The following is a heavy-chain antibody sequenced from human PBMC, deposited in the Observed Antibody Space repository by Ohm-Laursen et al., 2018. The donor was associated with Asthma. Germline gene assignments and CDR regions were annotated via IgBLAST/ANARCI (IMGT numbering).Heavy chain of an antibody. V-gene: IGHV3-30-3*01. D-gene: IGHD3-10*01. CDR2: GGSYYDGGLK. CDR3: ARGSLLLAPFDY. CDR1: GFTFRSYA. Sequence: SLRLSCAASGFTFRSYAMHWVRQAPGKGLEWVAVGGSYYDGGLKYYADSVNGRFTVSRDDSKNTLYLQMNSLRAEDTAVYYCARGSLLLAPFDYWGQGTLVTVSS. J-gene: IGHJ4*02.